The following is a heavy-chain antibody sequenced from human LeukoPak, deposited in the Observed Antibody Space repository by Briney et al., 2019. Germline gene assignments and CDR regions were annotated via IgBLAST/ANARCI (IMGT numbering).Heavy chain of an antibody. CDR3: ARGPFTSGSYRYYYYMDV. CDR2: MNPNSGNT. V-gene: IGHV1-8*03. Sequence: GASVKVSCKASGYTFTSYDINWVRQATGQGLEWMGWMNPNSGNTGYAQKFQGRVTITRNTSISTAYMELSSLRSEDTAVYYCARGPFTSGSYRYYYYMDVWGKGTTVTVSS. D-gene: IGHD1-26*01. CDR1: GYTFTSYD. J-gene: IGHJ6*03.